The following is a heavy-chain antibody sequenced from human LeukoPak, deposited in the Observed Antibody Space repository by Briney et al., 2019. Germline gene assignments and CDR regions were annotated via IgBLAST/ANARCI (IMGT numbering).Heavy chain of an antibody. D-gene: IGHD3-10*01. CDR2: IYYSGST. J-gene: IGHJ4*02. Sequence: SETLSLTRTVSGGSISSYYWSWIRQPPGKGLDWIGYIYYSGSTNYNPSLKSRVTISVDTSKNQFSLKLSSVTAADTAVYYCAGNYYGSGSYYSEDRYWGQGTLVTVSS. V-gene: IGHV4-59*08. CDR3: AGNYYGSGSYYSEDRY. CDR1: GGSISSYY.